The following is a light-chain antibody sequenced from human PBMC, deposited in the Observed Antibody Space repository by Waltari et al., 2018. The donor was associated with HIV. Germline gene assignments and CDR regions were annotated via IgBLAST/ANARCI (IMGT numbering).Light chain of an antibody. CDR1: QSVFDNPNEKKY. CDR3: QQYFTVPLT. CDR2: WAS. Sequence: DIVLTQSPASLTVSLGARATINCTSSQSVFDNPNEKKYLAWYQQKPGQPPKLLVYWASTRQSGVPDRFSASGSGTDFTLTISSVQAEDVAVYYCQQYFTVPLTFGGGTKVQLK. V-gene: IGKV4-1*01. J-gene: IGKJ4*01.